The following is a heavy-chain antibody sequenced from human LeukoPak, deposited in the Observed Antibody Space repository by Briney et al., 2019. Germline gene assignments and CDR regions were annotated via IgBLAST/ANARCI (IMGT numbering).Heavy chain of an antibody. V-gene: IGHV3-23*01. D-gene: IGHD1-26*01. J-gene: IGHJ4*02. CDR3: AKDTRYSGSYYFVFDY. Sequence: GSLRLSCAASGFTFSSYAMSWVRQAPGKGLEWVSGISGSGDNTYYADSVKGRFTISRDNSKNTLYLQMNSLRAEDTAVYYCAKDTRYSGSYYFVFDYWGQGTLVTVSS. CDR1: GFTFSSYA. CDR2: ISGSGDNT.